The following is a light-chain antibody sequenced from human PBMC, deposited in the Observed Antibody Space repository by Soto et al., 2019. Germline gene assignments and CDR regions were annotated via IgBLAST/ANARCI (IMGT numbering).Light chain of an antibody. J-gene: IGKJ2*01. V-gene: IGKV2D-29*01. CDR3: MQSLRLPYI. Sequence: DIVLTQSPLSLSVTPGQPASISCKSSQSLVYSDGKTLLYWYLKKPGQPPQVLIYEVSNRFSGVPDRFSGSGSGTDFTLKISRVEAEDVGVYYCMQSLRLPYIFGQGTRLEIK. CDR1: QSLVYSDGKTL. CDR2: EVS.